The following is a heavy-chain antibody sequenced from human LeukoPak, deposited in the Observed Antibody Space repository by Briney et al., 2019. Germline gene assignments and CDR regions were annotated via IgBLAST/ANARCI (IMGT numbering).Heavy chain of an antibody. CDR3: ARHQHDFWSGSDAFDI. CDR1: GFTFSNAW. Sequence: GSLRLSCAASGFTFSNAWMSWVRQAPGKGLEWIGSIYHSGSTYYNPSLKSRVTISVDTSKNQFSLKLSSVTAADTAVYYCARHQHDFWSGSDAFDIWGQGTMVTVSS. J-gene: IGHJ3*02. V-gene: IGHV4-38-2*01. CDR2: IYHSGST. D-gene: IGHD3-3*01.